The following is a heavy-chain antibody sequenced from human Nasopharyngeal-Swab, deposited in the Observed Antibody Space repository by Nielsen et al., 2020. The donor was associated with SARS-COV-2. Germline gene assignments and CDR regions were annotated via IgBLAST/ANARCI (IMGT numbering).Heavy chain of an antibody. J-gene: IGHJ4*02. Sequence: GESLKISCAASGFTFSSYAMIWVRQAPGKGLEWVSAISRSGGSTYYADSVKGRFTISRDNSKNTLYLQLNSLRAEDTAVYYCAKGVSAFDYWGQGTLVTVSS. CDR2: ISRSGGST. D-gene: IGHD6-13*01. V-gene: IGHV3-23*01. CDR3: AKGVSAFDY. CDR1: GFTFSSYA.